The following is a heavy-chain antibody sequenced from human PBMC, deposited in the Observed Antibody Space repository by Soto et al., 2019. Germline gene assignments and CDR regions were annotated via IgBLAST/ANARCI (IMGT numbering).Heavy chain of an antibody. J-gene: IGHJ4*02. CDR2: ISYDGSNK. CDR1: GFTFSSYA. D-gene: IGHD6-13*01. V-gene: IGHV3-30-3*01. Sequence: QVQLVESGGGVVQPGRSLRLSCAASGFTFSSYAMYWVRQAPGKGLEWVAVISYDGSNKYYADSVKGRFTISRDNSKNTLYLQMNSLRAEDTAVYYCARAAGYSSSSASLDYWGQGTLVTVSS. CDR3: ARAAGYSSSSASLDY.